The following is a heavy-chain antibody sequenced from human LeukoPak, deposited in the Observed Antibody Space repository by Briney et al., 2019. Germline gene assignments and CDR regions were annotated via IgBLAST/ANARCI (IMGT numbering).Heavy chain of an antibody. D-gene: IGHD5-18*01. V-gene: IGHV1-18*01. Sequence: GASVKVSCKASGYTFTSYGISWVRQAPGQGLEWMGWISAYNGNTNYAQKLQGRVTMTTDTSTSTAYMELSRLRSDDTAVYYCARAGIQLWLYYFDYWGQGTLVTVSS. CDR2: ISAYNGNT. CDR1: GYTFTSYG. J-gene: IGHJ4*02. CDR3: ARAGIQLWLYYFDY.